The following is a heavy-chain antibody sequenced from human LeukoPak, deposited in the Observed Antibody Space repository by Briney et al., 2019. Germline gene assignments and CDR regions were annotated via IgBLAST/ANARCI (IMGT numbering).Heavy chain of an antibody. CDR2: ISDSGANT. J-gene: IGHJ2*01. CDR1: AFTFSSHA. V-gene: IGHV3-23*01. D-gene: IGHD6-19*01. Sequence: GGSLRLSCAASAFTFSSHAMSWVRQTPGKGLEWVSTISDSGANTYYADSVRGRFTISRDNSKNTLYLQKNSLRADDTAIYYCAKSMTLQWRGFFDLWGRGTHVTVSS. CDR3: AKSMTLQWRGFFDL.